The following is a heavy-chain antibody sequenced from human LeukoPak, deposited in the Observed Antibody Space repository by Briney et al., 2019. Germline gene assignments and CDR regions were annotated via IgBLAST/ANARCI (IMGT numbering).Heavy chain of an antibody. CDR3: ARGRDDYSNYCDY. CDR1: VGSFSSYT. Sequence: ASVKVSCNASVGSFSSYTINWVRQAPGQGLELMGRINPILGIANYAQKFHGRVTLTPDKSTSTSHMELSSLRSEDTAVYYCARGRDDYSNYCDYCGQGTLVTVSS. J-gene: IGHJ4*02. D-gene: IGHD4-11*01. CDR2: INPILGIA. V-gene: IGHV1-69*02.